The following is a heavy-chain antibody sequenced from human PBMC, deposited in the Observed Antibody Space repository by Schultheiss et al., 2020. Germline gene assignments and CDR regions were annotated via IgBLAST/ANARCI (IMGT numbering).Heavy chain of an antibody. J-gene: IGHJ5*02. V-gene: IGHV6-1*01. D-gene: IGHD3-22*01. CDR1: GDSVSSGSAA. Sequence: SQTLSLTCAISGDSVSSGSAAWNWMRQSPSRGLEWLGRTYYRAKWYYDYAPSVKSRININADTSGNQFSLHLNSVTPEDTAVYYCVRVDYDSSDFYHNHQNWFHPWGQGTLVTVSS. CDR2: TYYRAKWYY. CDR3: VRVDYDSSDFYHNHQNWFHP.